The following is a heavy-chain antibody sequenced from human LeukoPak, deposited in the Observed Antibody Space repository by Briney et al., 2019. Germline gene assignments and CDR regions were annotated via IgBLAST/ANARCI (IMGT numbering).Heavy chain of an antibody. CDR2: IWHDGTNK. D-gene: IGHD3-22*01. CDR1: GFTFNTYV. CDR3: ARAYYYDTRVTPDY. J-gene: IGHJ4*02. V-gene: IGHV3-33*01. Sequence: PGGSLRLSCAASGFTFNTYVMHWVRQAPGKGLDWVAIIWHDGTNKYYADSVKGRCTISRDNSKNTLYLQMNSLRVEDTAVYYCARAYYYDTRVTPDYWGQGTLVTVSS.